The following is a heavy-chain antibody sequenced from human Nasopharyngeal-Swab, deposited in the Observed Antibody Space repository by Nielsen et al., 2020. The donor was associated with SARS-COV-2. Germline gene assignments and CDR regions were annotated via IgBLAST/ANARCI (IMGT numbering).Heavy chain of an antibody. CDR3: ARSTYCGGDCQNYFDY. CDR1: GSSISSYS. J-gene: IGHJ4*02. CDR2: IHYSGST. Sequence: SETLSLPCTVSGSSISSYSWSWIRQPPGKGLEWIGYIHYSGSTNYNPSPKSRVTISVDTSKNQFSLKLSSVTAADTAVYYCARSTYCGGDCQNYFDYWGQGTLVTVSS. V-gene: IGHV4-59*08. D-gene: IGHD2-21*02.